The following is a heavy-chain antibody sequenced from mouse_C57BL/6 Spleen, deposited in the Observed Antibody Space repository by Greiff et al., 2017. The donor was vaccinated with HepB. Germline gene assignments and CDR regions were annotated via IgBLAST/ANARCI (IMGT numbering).Heavy chain of an antibody. CDR2: IYYSGTI. D-gene: IGHD2-4*01. Sequence: DVKLQESGPGLVKPSQTVFLTCTVTGISITTGNYRWSWIRQFPGNKLEWIGYIYYSGTITYNPSLTSRTTITRDTPKNQFFLEMNSLTAEDTATYYCARSYYDYDGGYFDVWGTGTTVTVSS. CDR1: GISITTGNYR. CDR3: ARSYYDYDGGYFDV. J-gene: IGHJ1*03. V-gene: IGHV3-5*01.